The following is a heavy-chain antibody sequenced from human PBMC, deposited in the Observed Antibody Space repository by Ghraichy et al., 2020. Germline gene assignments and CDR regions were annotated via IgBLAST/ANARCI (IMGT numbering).Heavy chain of an antibody. CDR2: IRGDGSNI. V-gene: IGHV3-48*02. D-gene: IGHD3-16*01. CDR1: GFTFSRYS. Sequence: GGSLRLSCVASGFTFSRYSMNWVRQAPGKGLEWVSNIRGDGSNIYHADSVKGRFTISRDNAKSSLFLQMNSLRDEDTAVYYCARDNDYGFDIWGRGTMVTVSS. J-gene: IGHJ3*02. CDR3: ARDNDYGFDI.